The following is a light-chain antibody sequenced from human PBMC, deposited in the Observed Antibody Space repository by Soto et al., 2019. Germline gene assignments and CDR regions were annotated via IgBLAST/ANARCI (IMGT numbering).Light chain of an antibody. Sequence: DIVMTQTPLSLPVTPGEPASISCRSSQSLLDSDDGNTYLDWYLQKPGQSPQPLIYTLSYRSSGVPHSFSGLGSGSHFTLKIIRLQAEDVPLYYCLQRLDSPSLPFGQRTKLELK. J-gene: IGKJ2*01. CDR2: TLS. CDR1: QSLLDSDDGNTY. CDR3: LQRLDSPSLP. V-gene: IGKV2-40*01.